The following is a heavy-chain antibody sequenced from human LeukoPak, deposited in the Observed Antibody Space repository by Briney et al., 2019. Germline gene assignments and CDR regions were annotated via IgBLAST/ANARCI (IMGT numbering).Heavy chain of an antibody. D-gene: IGHD3-10*01. J-gene: IGHJ5*02. CDR3: ARASAQLLWFGELSP. CDR2: IWYDGSNK. V-gene: IGHV3-33*01. CDR1: GFSFSSYG. Sequence: GGSLRLSCAASGFSFSSYGMHWVRQAPGKGLEWVAVIWYDGSNKYYADSVKGRFTISRDNSKNTLYLQMNSLRAEDTAVYYCARASAQLLWFGELSPWGQGTLVTASS.